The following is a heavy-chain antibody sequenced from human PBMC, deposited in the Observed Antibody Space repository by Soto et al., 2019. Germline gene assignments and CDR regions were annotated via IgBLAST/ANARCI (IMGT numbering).Heavy chain of an antibody. Sequence: GGSLRLSCAASGFTVSSNYMSWVRQAPGKGLEWVSVIYSGGSTYYADSVKGRFTISRHNSKNTLYLQMNSLRAEDTAVYYCARDGGYCSGGSCYPRAFDIWGQGTMVTVSS. CDR1: GFTVSSNY. V-gene: IGHV3-53*04. D-gene: IGHD2-15*01. CDR2: IYSGGST. CDR3: ARDGGYCSGGSCYPRAFDI. J-gene: IGHJ3*02.